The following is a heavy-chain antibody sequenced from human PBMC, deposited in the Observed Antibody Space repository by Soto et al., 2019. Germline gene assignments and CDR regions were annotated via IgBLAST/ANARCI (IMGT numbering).Heavy chain of an antibody. CDR1: GYTFTSYY. Sequence: ASVKVSCKASGYTFTSYYMRWVRQAPGQGLEWMGIINPSGGSTSYAQKFQGRVTMTRDTSTSTVYMELSSLRSEDTAVYYCARALALDAFDIWGQGTMVTVSS. CDR2: INPSGGST. CDR3: ARALALDAFDI. V-gene: IGHV1-46*03. J-gene: IGHJ3*02.